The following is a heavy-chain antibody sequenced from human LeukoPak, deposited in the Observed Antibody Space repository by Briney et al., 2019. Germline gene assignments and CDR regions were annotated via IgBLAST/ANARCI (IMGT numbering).Heavy chain of an antibody. D-gene: IGHD3-9*01. J-gene: IGHJ4*02. Sequence: PSETLSLTCTVFGGSISSYYWSWIRQPPGKGLEWIGYIYYSGSTYYNPSLKSRVTISVHTSKNQFSLKLSSVTAADTAVYYCARAALRYFDWLLTNPLDYWGQGTLVTVSS. V-gene: IGHV4-59*01. CDR2: IYYSGST. CDR3: ARAALRYFDWLLTNPLDY. CDR1: GGSISSYY.